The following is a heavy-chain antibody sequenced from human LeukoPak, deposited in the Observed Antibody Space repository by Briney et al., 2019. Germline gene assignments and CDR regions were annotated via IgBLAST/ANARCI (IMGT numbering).Heavy chain of an antibody. D-gene: IGHD2-21*02. J-gene: IGHJ2*01. CDR2: IYYSGST. Sequence: SETLSLTCTVSGGSINRRSDYWGWIPQPPGKGLEWIGSIYYSGSTHYNPSLESRVTMSIDTSKNPFSLELSSVTAADTAIYYCARANGVTTVLFDLWGRGTLVTVSS. CDR1: GGSINRRSDY. CDR3: ARANGVTTVLFDL. V-gene: IGHV4-39*02.